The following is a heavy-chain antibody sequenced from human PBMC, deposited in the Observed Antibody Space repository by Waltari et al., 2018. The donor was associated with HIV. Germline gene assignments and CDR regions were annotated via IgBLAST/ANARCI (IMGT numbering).Heavy chain of an antibody. CDR3: ARVFCSGGSCYGDGRYGMDV. V-gene: IGHV4-61*02. Sequence: QVQLQESGPGLVQPLQTLSLTCPVSGGSISRGSYYWNWIRQPAGKGLEWIGRIYPSGSTNYNPSLKSRVTISVDTSKNQFSLKLSSVTAADTAVYYCARVFCSGGSCYGDGRYGMDVWGQGTTVTVSS. J-gene: IGHJ6*02. CDR2: IYPSGST. CDR1: GGSISRGSYY. D-gene: IGHD2-15*01.